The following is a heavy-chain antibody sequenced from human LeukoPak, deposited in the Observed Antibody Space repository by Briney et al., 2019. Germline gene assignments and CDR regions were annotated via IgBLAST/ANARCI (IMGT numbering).Heavy chain of an antibody. V-gene: IGHV4-59*08. D-gene: IGHD6-13*01. J-gene: IGHJ3*02. Sequence: SETLSLTCTVSGGSISSYYWSWIRQPPGKGLEWIGYIYYSGSTNYNPSLKSRVTISVDTSKNQFSLKLSSVTAADTAVYYCHIRLRGQQLEAFDIWGQGTMVTVSS. CDR3: HIRLRGQQLEAFDI. CDR2: IYYSGST. CDR1: GGSISSYY.